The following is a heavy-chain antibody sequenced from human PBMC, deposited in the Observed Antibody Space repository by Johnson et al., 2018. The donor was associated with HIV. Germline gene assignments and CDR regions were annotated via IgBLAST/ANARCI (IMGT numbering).Heavy chain of an antibody. Sequence: QVQLVESGGGVVQPGRSLRLSCAASGFTFSNYAMHWVRQAPGKGLERVSVISYDGSKKNYADSVKGRFSISRDNSKNTVYLQMNSLRAEDTAVYYCTTAIVIDAFDIWGQGTMVTVSS. V-gene: IGHV3-30-3*01. J-gene: IGHJ3*02. CDR3: TTAIVIDAFDI. CDR2: ISYDGSKK. CDR1: GFTFSNYA. D-gene: IGHD3-16*02.